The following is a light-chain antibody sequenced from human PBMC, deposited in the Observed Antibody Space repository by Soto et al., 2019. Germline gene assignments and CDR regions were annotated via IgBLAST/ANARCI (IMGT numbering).Light chain of an antibody. CDR1: SSDVGGYKY. CDR2: EVS. Sequence: QSVLTQPPSASGSPGQSVTISCTGTSSDVGGYKYVSWYQQHPGKAPKLIIYEVSRRPSGVPDRFSGSKSGNTASLTVSGLQAEDEADYYCSSHAGKNTGLFGGGTKLTVL. J-gene: IGLJ2*01. V-gene: IGLV2-8*01. CDR3: SSHAGKNTGL.